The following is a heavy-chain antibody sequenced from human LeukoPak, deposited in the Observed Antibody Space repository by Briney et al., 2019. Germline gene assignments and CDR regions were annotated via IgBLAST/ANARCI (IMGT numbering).Heavy chain of an antibody. CDR2: INHSGST. J-gene: IGHJ4*02. CDR1: GGSFSGYY. Sequence: SETLSLTCAVYGGSFSGYYWSWIRQPPGKGLEWIGEINHSGSTNYNPSLKSRVTISVDTSKNQFSLKLSSVTAADTAVFYCARYNIVATGSFDYWGQGTLVTVSS. CDR3: ARYNIVATGSFDY. D-gene: IGHD5-12*01. V-gene: IGHV4-34*01.